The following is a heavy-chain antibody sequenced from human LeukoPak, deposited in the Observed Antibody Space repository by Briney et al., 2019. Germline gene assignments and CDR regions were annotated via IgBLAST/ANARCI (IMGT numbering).Heavy chain of an antibody. CDR2: IYYSGST. CDR1: GGSISSGDYY. V-gene: IGHV4-30-4*08. D-gene: IGHD3-3*01. Sequence: SQTLSLTCTVSGGSISSGDYYWSWIRQPPGKGLEWIGYIYYSGSTYYNPSLKSRVTISVDTSTNHFSMKLSSVTAADTAGYYCARDRGRTIFGVVILKGFDPWGQGTLVTVSS. J-gene: IGHJ5*02. CDR3: ARDRGRTIFGVVILKGFDP.